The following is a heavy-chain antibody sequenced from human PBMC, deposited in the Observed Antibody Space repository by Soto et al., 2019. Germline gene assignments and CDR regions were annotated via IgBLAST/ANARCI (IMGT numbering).Heavy chain of an antibody. Sequence: QLQLQESGPGLVKPSETLSLTCTVSGGSISSSSYYWGWIRQPPGKGLVWIGSIYYSGSTYYNPSLKSRVTISVDTSKNQFSLKLSSVTAADTAVYYCARLEGWELPNWYFDLWGRGTLVTVSS. D-gene: IGHD1-26*01. J-gene: IGHJ2*01. CDR2: IYYSGST. CDR3: ARLEGWELPNWYFDL. CDR1: GGSISSSSYY. V-gene: IGHV4-39*01.